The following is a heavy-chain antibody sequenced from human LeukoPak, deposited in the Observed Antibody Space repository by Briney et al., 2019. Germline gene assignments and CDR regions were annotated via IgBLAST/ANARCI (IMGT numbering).Heavy chain of an antibody. CDR2: IYYSGST. Sequence: PGGSLRLSCAASGFTVSSNYMSWVRQAPGKGLEWIGYIYYSGSTNYNPSLKSRVTISVDTSKNQFSLKLSSVTTADTAVYYCAREAVGYCSGTSCTEGWLDPWGQGTLVTVSS. CDR1: GFTVSSNY. V-gene: IGHV4-59*02. CDR3: AREAVGYCSGTSCTEGWLDP. D-gene: IGHD2-2*01. J-gene: IGHJ5*02.